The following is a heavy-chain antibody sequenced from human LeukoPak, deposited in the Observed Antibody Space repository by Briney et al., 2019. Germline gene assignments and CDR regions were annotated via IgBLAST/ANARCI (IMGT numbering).Heavy chain of an antibody. CDR3: ARHRIAARGSFDY. CDR2: IDHSGST. J-gene: IGHJ4*02. D-gene: IGHD6-6*01. Sequence: SETLSLTCAVYGGSFRGYYWSWVRQPPGKGLEWIGEIDHSGSTYYNPSLKSRVTISEDTSKNQFSLKLNSVTAADTAVYYCARHRIAARGSFDYWGQGTLVTVSS. CDR1: GGSFRGYY. V-gene: IGHV4-34*01.